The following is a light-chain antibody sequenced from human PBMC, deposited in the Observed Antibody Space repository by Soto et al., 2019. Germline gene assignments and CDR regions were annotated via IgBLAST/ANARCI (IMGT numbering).Light chain of an antibody. V-gene: IGKV3-20*01. J-gene: IGKJ1*01. CDR3: QQYGGSPRT. Sequence: EIVLTQSPVTLSLCPGERGILSCRASQSVGTSLAWYQQKPGQAPRLLIYGASNRATGIPARFSGSGSGTDFTLTISKLEPEDFAVYHCQQYGGSPRTFGQGTKLDIK. CDR1: QSVGTS. CDR2: GAS.